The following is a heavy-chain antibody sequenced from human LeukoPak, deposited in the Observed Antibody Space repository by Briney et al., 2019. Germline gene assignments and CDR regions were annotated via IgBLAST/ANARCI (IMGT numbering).Heavy chain of an antibody. V-gene: IGHV4-59*08. CDR3: ARYSSHIFFDY. J-gene: IGHJ4*02. Sequence: SETLSLTCTVSGGSISSYYWSWIRQPPGKGLEWIGYIYYSGSTNYNPSLKSRVTISVDTSKNQFSLKLSSVPAADTAVYYCARYSSHIFFDYWGQGTLVTVSS. CDR2: IYYSGST. CDR1: GGSISSYY. D-gene: IGHD6-13*01.